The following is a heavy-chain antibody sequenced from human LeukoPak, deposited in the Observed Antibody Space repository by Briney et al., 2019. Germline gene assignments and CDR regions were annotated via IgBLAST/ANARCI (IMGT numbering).Heavy chain of an antibody. Sequence: GGSLRLSCAASGFTLSSYWMHWVRQAPGKGLVWVSRINEDGSTINYADSVRGRFTISRDIAKNTLYLQMNSLRPEDTAVYYCVKDFVGADEFWGQGTLVTVSS. CDR2: INEDGSTI. D-gene: IGHD1-26*01. J-gene: IGHJ4*02. CDR3: VKDFVGADEF. V-gene: IGHV3-74*01. CDR1: GFTLSSYW.